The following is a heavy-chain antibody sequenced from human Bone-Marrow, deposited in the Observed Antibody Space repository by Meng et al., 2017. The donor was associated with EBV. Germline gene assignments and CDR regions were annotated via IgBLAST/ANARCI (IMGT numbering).Heavy chain of an antibody. V-gene: IGHV4-39*07. CDR2: IYYSGST. Sequence: QLQLAEPGPGLVKPSGSPSLTCTVPGGSISSSSYYGGWIGQPPGKGLEWIGSIYYSGSTYYNPSLKSRVTISVDTSKNQFSLKLSSVTAADTAVYYCASRYGSGSYYFDYWGQGTLVTVSS. CDR1: GGSISSSSYY. D-gene: IGHD3-10*01. J-gene: IGHJ4*02. CDR3: ASRYGSGSYYFDY.